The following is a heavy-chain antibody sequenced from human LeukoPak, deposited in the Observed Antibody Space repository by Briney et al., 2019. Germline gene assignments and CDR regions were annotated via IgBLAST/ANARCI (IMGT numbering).Heavy chain of an antibody. D-gene: IGHD6-13*01. CDR2: IYSGGST. V-gene: IGHV3-66*02. CDR1: GFTVSSNH. Sequence: GGSLRLSCAASGFTVSSNHMSWVRQAPGKGLEWVSVIYSGGSTYYADSVKGRFTISRDNSKNTLYLQMNSLRAEDTAVYYCARDPGVNIAAAESNRDAFDIWGQGTMVTVSS. CDR3: ARDPGVNIAAAESNRDAFDI. J-gene: IGHJ3*02.